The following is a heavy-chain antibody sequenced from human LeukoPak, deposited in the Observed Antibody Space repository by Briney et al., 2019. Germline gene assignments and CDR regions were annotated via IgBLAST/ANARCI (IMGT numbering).Heavy chain of an antibody. CDR1: GYTFTSYY. CDR3: AREGRKSRGVDIVRKKETGYYYMDV. Sequence: ASVKVSCKASGYTFTSYYMHWVRQAPGQGLEWMGIINPSGGSTSYAQKFQGRVTMTRDMSTSTVYMELSSLRSEDTAVYYCAREGRKSRGVDIVRKKETGYYYMDVWGKGTTVTVSS. J-gene: IGHJ6*03. CDR2: INPSGGST. V-gene: IGHV1-46*01. D-gene: IGHD2-15*01.